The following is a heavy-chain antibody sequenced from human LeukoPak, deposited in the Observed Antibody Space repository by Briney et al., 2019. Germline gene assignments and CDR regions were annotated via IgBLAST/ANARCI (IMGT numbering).Heavy chain of an antibody. V-gene: IGHV4-34*01. D-gene: IGHD2-15*01. CDR3: ARGRTSQPRYCSGGSCYSEFDC. CDR2: INHSGST. J-gene: IGHJ4*02. Sequence: SETLSLTCAVYGGSFSGYYWSWIRQPPGKGLEWIGEINHSGSTNYNPSLKSRVTISVDTSKNQFSLKLSSVTAADTAVYYCARGRTSQPRYCSGGSCYSEFDCWGQGTLVTVSS. CDR1: GGSFSGYY.